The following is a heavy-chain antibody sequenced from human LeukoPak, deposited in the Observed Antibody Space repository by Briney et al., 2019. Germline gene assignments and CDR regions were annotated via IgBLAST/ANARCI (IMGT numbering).Heavy chain of an antibody. V-gene: IGHV1-69*05. CDR3: ARVGYPTINSNFDY. D-gene: IGHD5-12*01. Sequence: SVKVSCKASGGTFSSYAISWVRQAPGQGLEWMGGIIPIFGTANYAQKFQGRVTITTDESTSTAYMELSSLRSEDTVVYYCARVGYPTINSNFDYWGQGTLVTVSS. CDR1: GGTFSSYA. CDR2: IIPIFGTA. J-gene: IGHJ4*02.